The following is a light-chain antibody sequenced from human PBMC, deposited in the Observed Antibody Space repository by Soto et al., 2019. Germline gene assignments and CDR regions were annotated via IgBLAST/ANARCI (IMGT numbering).Light chain of an antibody. V-gene: IGLV2-8*01. J-gene: IGLJ3*02. CDR3: SSYAGSNRV. CDR2: EVS. CDR1: SSDVGGYNY. Sequence: QSALTQPPSASGSPGQSVTISCTGTSSDVGGYNYVSWYQQHPGKAPKLMIYEVSKRPSGVPDRFSGSKSGNTASLTVSGLQDEDEADYYCSSYAGSNRVFGGGTKVTVL.